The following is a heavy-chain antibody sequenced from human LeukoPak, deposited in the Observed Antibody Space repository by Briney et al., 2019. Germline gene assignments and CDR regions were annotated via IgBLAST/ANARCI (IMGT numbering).Heavy chain of an antibody. D-gene: IGHD1-26*01. J-gene: IGHJ3*01. V-gene: IGHV1-2*02. Sequence: GASVKVSCKASGYTFTNKYIHWMRQAPGQGVEWMGWIHPNGGATRFAQKFQGRVSMTRDTSITTANMDLSSLRSDDTAVYYCARDRPHTSMNAFDVWGQGTLVTVSS. CDR3: ARDRPHTSMNAFDV. CDR2: IHPNGGAT. CDR1: GYTFTNKY.